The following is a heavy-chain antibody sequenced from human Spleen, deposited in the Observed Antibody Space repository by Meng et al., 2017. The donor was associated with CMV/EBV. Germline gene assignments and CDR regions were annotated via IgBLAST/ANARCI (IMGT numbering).Heavy chain of an antibody. CDR2: INPSGGFI. V-gene: IGHV1-46*01. CDR1: GYTFTNFY. Sequence: ASVKVSCKTSGYTFTNFYMHWVRQAPGQGLEWMGMINPSGGFIGYAQKFQGRITVTWETSTSTVYMELSSLRPEDTARYYCAFYSSSGYYFDYWGQGALVTVSS. J-gene: IGHJ4*02. D-gene: IGHD6-25*01. CDR3: AFYSSSGYYFDY.